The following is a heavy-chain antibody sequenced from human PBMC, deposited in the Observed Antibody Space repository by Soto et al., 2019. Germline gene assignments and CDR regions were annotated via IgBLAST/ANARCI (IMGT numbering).Heavy chain of an antibody. Sequence: GGSLRLSCAASGFTFSSYGMHWVRQAPGKGLEWVAVIWYDGSNKYYADSVKGRFTISRDNSKNTLYLQMNSLRAEDTAVYYCATQDPLTVGATHCWGQGTLVTVS. D-gene: IGHD1-26*01. CDR1: GFTFSSYG. CDR3: ATQDPLTVGATHC. CDR2: IWYDGSNK. V-gene: IGHV3-33*01. J-gene: IGHJ4*02.